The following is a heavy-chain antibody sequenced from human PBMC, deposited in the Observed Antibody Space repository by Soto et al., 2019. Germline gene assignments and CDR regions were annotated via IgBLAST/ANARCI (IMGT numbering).Heavy chain of an antibody. Sequence: GGSLRLSCAASGFTFSSYSMNWVRQAPGKGLEWVSSISSSSSYIYYADSVKGRFTISRDNAKNSLYLQMNSLRAEDTAVYYCARDLLMVRGVNHYYYGMDVWGQGTTVTVSS. CDR1: GFTFSSYS. V-gene: IGHV3-21*01. CDR3: ARDLLMVRGVNHYYYGMDV. J-gene: IGHJ6*02. CDR2: ISSSSSYI. D-gene: IGHD3-10*01.